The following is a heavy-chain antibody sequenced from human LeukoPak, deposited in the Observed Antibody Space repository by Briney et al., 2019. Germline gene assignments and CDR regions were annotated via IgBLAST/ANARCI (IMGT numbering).Heavy chain of an antibody. V-gene: IGHV4-30-4*01. J-gene: IGHJ1*01. CDR2: IYYSGST. CDR3: AREEYYYDSSGLHH. Sequence: PSETLSLTCTVSGGSISSGDYYWSWIRQPPGKGLEWIGYIYYSGSTYYNPSLKSRVTISVDTSKNQFSLKLSSVTAADTAVYYCAREEYYYDSSGLHHWGQGPLVTVSS. D-gene: IGHD3-22*01. CDR1: GGSISSGDYY.